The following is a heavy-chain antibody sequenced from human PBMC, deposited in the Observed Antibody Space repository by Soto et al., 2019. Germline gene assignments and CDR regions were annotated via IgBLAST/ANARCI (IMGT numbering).Heavy chain of an antibody. CDR1: GFTFSSHA. Sequence: PGGSLRLSCAASGFTFSSHAMHWVRQAPGKGLQWVAVISYDGSDKYYADSVKGRFTISRDNSKNTLYLQMSSLGAEDTAVYCCAKDAAQGSTGHFDFWGQGTLVTVSS. CDR2: ISYDGSDK. CDR3: AKDAAQGSTGHFDF. D-gene: IGHD3-10*01. V-gene: IGHV3-30*18. J-gene: IGHJ4*02.